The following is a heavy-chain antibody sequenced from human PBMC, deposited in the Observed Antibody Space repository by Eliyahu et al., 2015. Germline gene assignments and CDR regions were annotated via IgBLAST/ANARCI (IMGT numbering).Heavy chain of an antibody. J-gene: IGHJ4*02. V-gene: IGHV1-69*04. CDR2: IIPILGIA. D-gene: IGHD2-2*01. CDR3: ARDWYQLQALDY. Sequence: QVQLVQSGAEVKKPGSSVKVSCKASGGTFSSYAISWVRQAPGQGLEWMGRIIPILGIANYAQKFQGRVTITADKSTSTAYMELSSLRSEDTAVYYCARDWYQLQALDYWGQGTLVTVSS. CDR1: GGTFSSYA.